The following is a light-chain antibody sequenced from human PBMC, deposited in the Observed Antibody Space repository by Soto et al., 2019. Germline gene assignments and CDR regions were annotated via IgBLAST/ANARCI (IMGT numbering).Light chain of an antibody. CDR2: GAS. CDR1: QSVSSNY. Sequence: EIVLTQSPGTLSLSPGERATLSCRASQSVSSNYLAWYQQKPGQAPRLLIHGASTRTTGIPDRFSGSGSGTDFTLTISRLEPEDVAVYYCQQDGSVPWTFGQGTKVEIK. J-gene: IGKJ1*01. V-gene: IGKV3-20*01. CDR3: QQDGSVPWT.